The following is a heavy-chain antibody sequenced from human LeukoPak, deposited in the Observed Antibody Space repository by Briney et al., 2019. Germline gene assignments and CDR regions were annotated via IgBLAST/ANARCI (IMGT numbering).Heavy chain of an antibody. CDR3: ARHGGSGSYYNWFDP. D-gene: IGHD3-10*01. CDR2: IYYSGST. CDR1: GDSIRSYY. J-gene: IGHJ5*02. V-gene: IGHV4-59*01. Sequence: PSETLSLTCTVSGDSIRSYYWSWIRQPPGKGLEWIGYIYYSGSTNYNPSLKSRVTISVDTSKNQLSLRLTSVTTADTAVYYCARHGGSGSYYNWFDPWGQGTLVTVSS.